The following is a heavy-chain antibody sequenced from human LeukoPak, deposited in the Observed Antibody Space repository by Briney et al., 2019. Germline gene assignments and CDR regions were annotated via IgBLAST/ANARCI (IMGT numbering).Heavy chain of an antibody. CDR3: ATVSHSSGWQVRTEYFQH. J-gene: IGHJ1*01. CDR1: GYSLTELS. CDR2: FDPEAGEI. V-gene: IGHV1-24*01. D-gene: IGHD6-19*01. Sequence: ASVKVSCKVSGYSLTELSMHWVRQTPGKGLEWMGGFDPEAGEIIYAQKFQGRVTMTEDTSTDTAYMELSSLRSEDTAVYYCATVSHSSGWQVRTEYFQHWGQGTLVTVSS.